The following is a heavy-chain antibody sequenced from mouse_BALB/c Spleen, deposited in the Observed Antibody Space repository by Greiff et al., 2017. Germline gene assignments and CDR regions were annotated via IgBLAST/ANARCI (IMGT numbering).Heavy chain of an antibody. V-gene: IGHV1-5*01. Sequence: VQLQQSGTVLARPGASVKMSCKASGYTFTSYWMHWVKQRPGQGLEWIGAIFPGNSDTSYNQKFKGKAKLTAVTSTSTAYMELSSLTNEDSAVYYCTRSYYYGSSSWYFDVWGAGTTVTVSS. J-gene: IGHJ1*01. CDR3: TRSYYYGSSSWYFDV. CDR2: IFPGNSDT. CDR1: GYTFTSYW. D-gene: IGHD1-1*01.